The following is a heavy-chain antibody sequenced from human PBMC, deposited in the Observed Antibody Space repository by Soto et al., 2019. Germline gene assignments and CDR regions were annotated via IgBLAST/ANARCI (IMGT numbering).Heavy chain of an antibody. CDR3: ARKPPSAIQGWAFGMDV. J-gene: IGHJ6*02. CDR1: GFSISSNY. Sequence: ELQLVETGGGLIQTGGSLRLSCAASGFSISSNYIAWVRQPPGKGLEWVSTTFSGGNTEYAASVKGRCSISRDNYKNTLYLQMDNLRFEDTAVNYCARKPPSAIQGWAFGMDVWGQGTTVSVSS. D-gene: IGHD2-21*01. V-gene: IGHV3-53*02. CDR2: TFSGGNT.